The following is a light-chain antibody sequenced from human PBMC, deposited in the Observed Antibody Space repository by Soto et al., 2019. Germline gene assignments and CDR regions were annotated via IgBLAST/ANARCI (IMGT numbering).Light chain of an antibody. V-gene: IGLV1-51*01. CDR3: GTWDSSLSGVV. CDR2: DNN. J-gene: IGLJ2*01. Sequence: QSVLTQPPSVSVAPGQKVTISCSGSSSNIGNNYVSWYQQLPGTAPKLLIYDNNKRPSGIPDRFSGSKSGTSATLGITGLQTGDEADYYCGTWDSSLSGVVFGGGTKVTVL. CDR1: SSNIGNNY.